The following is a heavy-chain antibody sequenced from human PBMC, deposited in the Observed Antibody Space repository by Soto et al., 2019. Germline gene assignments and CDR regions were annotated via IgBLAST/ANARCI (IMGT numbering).Heavy chain of an antibody. CDR2: INPKRGAT. Sequence: QVQLVQSGAEVKKPGASVKVSCKASGYTFINYYIHWVRQAPGQRLEWMGWINPKRGATHSTPTFQGRVTMTGDTSINTAYMESPWLTPDDTGGYYCGRVVETAAVPLDYWGQGTQVTVSS. CDR3: GRVVETAAVPLDY. J-gene: IGHJ4*02. V-gene: IGHV1-2*02. CDR1: GYTFINYY. D-gene: IGHD5-18*01.